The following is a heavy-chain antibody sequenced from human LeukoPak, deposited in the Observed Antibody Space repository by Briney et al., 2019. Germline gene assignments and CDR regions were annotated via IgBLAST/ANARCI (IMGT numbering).Heavy chain of an antibody. D-gene: IGHD2-21*02. J-gene: IGHJ4*02. V-gene: IGHV1-18*01. CDR2: ISAYNGNT. Sequence: ASVKVSCKASGYTFTSYGISWVRQAPGQGLEWMGWISAYNGNTNYAQKLQGRVTTTTDTSTSTAYMELRSLRSDDTAVYYCARGDTQTAISPEFDYWGQGTLVTVSS. CDR3: ARGDTQTAISPEFDY. CDR1: GYTFTSYG.